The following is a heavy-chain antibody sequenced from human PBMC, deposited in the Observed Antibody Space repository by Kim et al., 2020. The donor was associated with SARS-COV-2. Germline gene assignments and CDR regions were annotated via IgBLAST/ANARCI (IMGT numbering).Heavy chain of an antibody. CDR1: GGSISSGCYY. J-gene: IGHJ6*02. Sequence: SETLSLTCTVSGGSISSGCYYWSWIRQPAGKGLEWIGRIYTSGSTNYNPSLKSRVTISVDTSKNQFSLKLSSVTAADTAVYYCARASAAAGRREVGRYYYYYGMDVWGQGTTVTVSS. CDR3: ARASAAAGRREVGRYYYYYGMDV. CDR2: IYTSGST. V-gene: IGHV4-61*02. D-gene: IGHD6-13*01.